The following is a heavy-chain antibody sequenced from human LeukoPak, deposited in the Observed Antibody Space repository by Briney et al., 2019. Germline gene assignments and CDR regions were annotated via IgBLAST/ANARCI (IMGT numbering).Heavy chain of an antibody. CDR3: ARDRGMEGYFDY. D-gene: IGHD1-1*01. CDR2: IYHSGST. CDR1: GCSMRIGGYY. V-gene: IGHV4-30-2*01. Sequence: SETLALPCTVEGCSMRIGGYYWSWIPQPPAKGLEWIGYIYHSGSTYYNPSLKSRVTISVDRSKNQFSLKLSSVTAADTAVYYCARDRGMEGYFDYWGQGTLVTVSS. J-gene: IGHJ4*02.